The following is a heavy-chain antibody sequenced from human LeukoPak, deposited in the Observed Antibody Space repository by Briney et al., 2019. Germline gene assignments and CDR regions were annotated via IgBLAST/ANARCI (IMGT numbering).Heavy chain of an antibody. D-gene: IGHD3-10*01. J-gene: IGHJ4*02. CDR1: GFTFSSYE. CDR3: ARDPYGSGRRYFDY. Sequence: PGGSLRLSCAASGFTFSSYEMNWVRQAPGKGLEWVSYISSSGSTIYYADSVKGRFTISRDNAKNSLYLQMNSLRAEDTALYYCARDPYGSGRRYFDYWGQGTLVTVSS. CDR2: ISSSGSTI. V-gene: IGHV3-48*03.